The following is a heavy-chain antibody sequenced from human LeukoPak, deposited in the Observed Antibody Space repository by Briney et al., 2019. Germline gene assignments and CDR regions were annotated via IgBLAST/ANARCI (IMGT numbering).Heavy chain of an antibody. CDR1: GFTFSNYG. J-gene: IGHJ4*02. CDR2: HSSVTGKT. Sequence: GSLRLSCAASGFTFSNYGILWVRQAPGQRLAWVSAHSSVTGKTYYTGSVKGRFTISRDNSRNMAYLQMNSLRVDDTAVYYCATPAYRDRGGFEFWGQGTLVTVSS. D-gene: IGHD1-26*01. CDR3: ATPAYRDRGGFEF. V-gene: IGHV3-23*01.